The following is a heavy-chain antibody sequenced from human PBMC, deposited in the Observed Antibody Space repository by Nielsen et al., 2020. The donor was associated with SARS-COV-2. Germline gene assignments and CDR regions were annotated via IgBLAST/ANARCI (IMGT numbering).Heavy chain of an antibody. D-gene: IGHD5-18*01. V-gene: IGHV3-20*01. CDR1: GFTVSSNY. J-gene: IGHJ5*02. CDR3: ARSWGTAMVTGWFDP. Sequence: GGSLRLSCAASGFTVSSNYMSWVRQAPGKGLEWVSGINWNGGSTGYADSVKGRLTISRDNAKNSLYLQMNSLRAEDTALYHCARSWGTAMVTGWFDPWGQGTLVTVSS. CDR2: INWNGGST.